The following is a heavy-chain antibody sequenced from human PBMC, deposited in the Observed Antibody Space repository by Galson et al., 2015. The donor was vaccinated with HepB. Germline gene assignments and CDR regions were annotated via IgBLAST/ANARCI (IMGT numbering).Heavy chain of an antibody. CDR2: LSWNNFTI. J-gene: IGHJ3*02. Sequence: SLRLSCAVSDINFEDYGMHWVRQAPGKGLEWVSGLSWNNFTIAYADSVKGRFTVSRDNAKNSLYLQMNSLREEDTASYYGLKETGGSDFYMRPGAFEMWVRGTLVIVSS. CDR1: DINFEDYG. V-gene: IGHV3-9*01. D-gene: IGHD2-21*02. CDR3: LKETGGSDFYMRPGAFEM.